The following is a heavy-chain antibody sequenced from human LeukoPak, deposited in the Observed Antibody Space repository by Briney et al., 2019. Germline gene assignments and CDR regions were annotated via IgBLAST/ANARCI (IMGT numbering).Heavy chain of an antibody. CDR3: ARPRKGNEHLFRGGGMDV. CDR1: GFTFSSYS. CDR2: ISSSSSTI. V-gene: IGHV3-48*04. Sequence: GGSLRLSCAASGFTFSSYSMNWVRQAPGKGLEWVSYISSSSSTIYYADSVKGRFTISRDNAKNSLYLQMNSLRAEDTAVYYCARPRKGNEHLFRGGGMDVWGQGTTVTVS. J-gene: IGHJ6*02. D-gene: IGHD3-16*01.